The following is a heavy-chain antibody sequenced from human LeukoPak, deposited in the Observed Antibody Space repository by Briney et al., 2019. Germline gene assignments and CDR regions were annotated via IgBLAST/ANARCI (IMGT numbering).Heavy chain of an antibody. J-gene: IGHJ5*02. V-gene: IGHV1-18*01. CDR1: GYTFTSYG. CDR3: ARDGRGGYDFGWFDP. D-gene: IGHD5-12*01. Sequence: ASVKVSCKASGYTFTSYGIIWVRQAPGQGLEWMGGIRTYDDNANYAERLQGRVTMTTDTSTSTAYMELRSLRSDDTAVYYCARDGRGGYDFGWFDPWGQGTLVTVSS. CDR2: IRTYDDNA.